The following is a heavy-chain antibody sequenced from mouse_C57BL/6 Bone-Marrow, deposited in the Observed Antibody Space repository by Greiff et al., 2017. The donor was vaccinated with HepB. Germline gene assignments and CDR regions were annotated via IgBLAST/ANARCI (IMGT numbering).Heavy chain of an antibody. D-gene: IGHD3-2*02. CDR2: IYPGDGDT. J-gene: IGHJ4*01. Sequence: VKLMESGAELVKPGASVKISCKASGYAFSSYWMNWVKQRPGKGLEWIGQIYPGDGDTNYNGKFKGKATLTADKSSSTAYMQLSSLTSEDSAVYFCARRLLDAMDYWGQGTSVTVSS. V-gene: IGHV1-80*01. CDR3: ARRLLDAMDY. CDR1: GYAFSSYW.